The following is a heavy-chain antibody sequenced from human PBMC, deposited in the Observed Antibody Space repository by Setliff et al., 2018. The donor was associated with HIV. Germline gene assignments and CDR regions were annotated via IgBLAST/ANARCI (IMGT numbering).Heavy chain of an antibody. V-gene: IGHV1-3*01. CDR1: GYTFTSYA. Sequence: VKVSCKASGYTFTSYAMHWVRQAPGQRLEWMGWINAGNGNTKYSQKFQGRVTITRDTSASTAYMELSSLRSEDTAVYYCARGFSVYSSSDPLLNWFDPWGQGTLVTVSS. D-gene: IGHD6-6*01. J-gene: IGHJ5*02. CDR3: ARGFSVYSSSDPLLNWFDP. CDR2: INAGNGNT.